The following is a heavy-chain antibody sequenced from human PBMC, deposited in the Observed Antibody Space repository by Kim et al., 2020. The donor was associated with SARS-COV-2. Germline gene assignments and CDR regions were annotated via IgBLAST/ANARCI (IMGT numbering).Heavy chain of an antibody. Sequence: GGSLRLSCVASGFTYSTYGMHWVRQAPGKGPEWVSSISSSGDNTYYADSVKGRFTISRDNSKNTLYLQMNSLRAEEMAVYYCAKRARDGGAFDIWGPGT. CDR1: GFTYSTYG. J-gene: IGHJ3*02. CDR2: ISSSGDNT. V-gene: IGHV3-23*01. CDR3: AKRARDGGAFDI. D-gene: IGHD3-10*01.